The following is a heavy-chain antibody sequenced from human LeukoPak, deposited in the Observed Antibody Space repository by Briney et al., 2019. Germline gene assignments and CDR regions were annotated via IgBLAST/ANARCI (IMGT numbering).Heavy chain of an antibody. Sequence: GGSLRLSCAASGFTFSSYSMNWVRQAPGKGLEWVSSISSSGRYTYYSDSVKGRFTISRDNSKNTLYLQMNSLRAEDTAVYYCARRAGDYSHPYDYWGQGTLVTVSS. J-gene: IGHJ4*02. CDR3: ARRAGDYSHPYDY. D-gene: IGHD3-22*01. CDR1: GFTFSSYS. CDR2: ISSSGRYT. V-gene: IGHV3-21*04.